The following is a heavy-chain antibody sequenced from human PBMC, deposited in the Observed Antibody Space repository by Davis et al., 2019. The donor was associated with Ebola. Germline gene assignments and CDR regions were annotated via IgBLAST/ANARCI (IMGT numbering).Heavy chain of an antibody. J-gene: IGHJ3*02. CDR1: GFTFRTYS. V-gene: IGHV3-21*06. Sequence: GESLKISCATSGFTFRTYSMHWVRQAPGKGLAWVAYISSGGSKKHYANSVKGRFTISRDDARNSLFLQMNSLRAEDTAMYYCVLWFGELLGIWGRGTMLTVSS. D-gene: IGHD3-10*01. CDR3: VLWFGELLGI. CDR2: ISSGGSKK.